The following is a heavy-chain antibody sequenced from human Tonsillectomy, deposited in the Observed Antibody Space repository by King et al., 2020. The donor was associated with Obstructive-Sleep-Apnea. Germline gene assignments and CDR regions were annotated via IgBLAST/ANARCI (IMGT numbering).Heavy chain of an antibody. D-gene: IGHD3-10*01. V-gene: IGHV3-9*01. Sequence: VQLVESGGGLVQPGRSLRLSCAASGFTFDDYAMHWVRQAPGKGLEWVSGISLNSGSIGYADSVKGRFTISRDNAKNSLYLQMNSLRAEDTALYYCAKDYYGSGSRYFDLWGRGTLVTVSS. CDR2: ISLNSGSI. J-gene: IGHJ2*01. CDR3: AKDYYGSGSRYFDL. CDR1: GFTFDDYA.